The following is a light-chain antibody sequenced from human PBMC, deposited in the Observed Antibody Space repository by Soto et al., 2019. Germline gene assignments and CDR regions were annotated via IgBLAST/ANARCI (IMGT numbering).Light chain of an antibody. V-gene: IGKV3-11*02. CDR2: DTS. Sequence: EIVLPQSPVTLSLSPGERVTLSCRASQSVNTYLTWHQQKPGQAPRLLIYDTSNRPTGIPPRFNGRGSEGDFTLTISSLEPEDSAVYYCKQRSSRSLTFGGGTKVDIK. J-gene: IGKJ4*01. CDR1: QSVNTY. CDR3: KQRSSRSLT.